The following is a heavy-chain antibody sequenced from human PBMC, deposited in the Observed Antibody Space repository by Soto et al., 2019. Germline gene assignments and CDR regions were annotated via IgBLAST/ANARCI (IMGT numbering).Heavy chain of an antibody. D-gene: IGHD3-3*01. CDR2: INAGNGNT. CDR1: GYTFTSYA. Sequence: SVQVSCKASGYTFTSYAMHWVRQAPGQRLEWMGWINAGNGNTKYSQKFQGRVTITRDTSASTAYMELSSLRSEDMAVYYCARALYYDFWSGYWDYWGQGTLVTVSS. V-gene: IGHV1-3*01. J-gene: IGHJ4*02. CDR3: ARALYYDFWSGYWDY.